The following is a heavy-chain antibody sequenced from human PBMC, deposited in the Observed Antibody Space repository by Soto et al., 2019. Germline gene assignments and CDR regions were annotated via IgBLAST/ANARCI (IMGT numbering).Heavy chain of an antibody. J-gene: IGHJ6*02. Sequence: QVQLVESGGGVVQPGRSLRLSCAASGFTFSSYGMHWVRQAPGKGLEWVAVISYDGSNKYYADSVKGRFTISRDNSKNTLYLQMNSLRAEDTAVYYCAKESDQLDYYYGMDVWGQGTTVTVSS. V-gene: IGHV3-30*18. CDR2: ISYDGSNK. D-gene: IGHD1-1*01. CDR3: AKESDQLDYYYGMDV. CDR1: GFTFSSYG.